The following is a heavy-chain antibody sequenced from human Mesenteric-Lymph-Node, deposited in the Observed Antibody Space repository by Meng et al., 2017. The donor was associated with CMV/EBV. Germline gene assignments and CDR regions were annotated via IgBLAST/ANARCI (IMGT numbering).Heavy chain of an antibody. CDR3: ARDGRYIYEFYS. Sequence: SETLSLTCTVSSGSISSSSHYWGWVRQPPGKGLEWIGSLYYGVRPYYNPSLKSRVTMSVDTSKNELSLKLNSVTAADTAVYYCARDGRYIYEFYSWGQGTLVTVSS. D-gene: IGHD5-18*01. CDR2: LYYGVRP. V-gene: IGHV4-39*07. CDR1: SGSISSSSHY. J-gene: IGHJ5*01.